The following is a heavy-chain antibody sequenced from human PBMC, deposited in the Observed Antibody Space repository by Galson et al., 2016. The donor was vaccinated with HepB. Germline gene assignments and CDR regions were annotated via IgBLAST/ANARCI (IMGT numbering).Heavy chain of an antibody. D-gene: IGHD1-26*01. CDR3: AKMSGHPTDAYYMDV. CDR2: IRSKAYGGTT. CDR1: GFTFVDYD. J-gene: IGHJ6*03. Sequence: SLRLSCATSGFTFVDYDMSWFRQAPGKGLEWVGFIRSKAYGGTTEYAASVKGRFTISRDDSRSIAYLQMNSLKTEDTAVYYCAKMSGHPTDAYYMDVWGKGTTVTGSS. V-gene: IGHV3-49*03.